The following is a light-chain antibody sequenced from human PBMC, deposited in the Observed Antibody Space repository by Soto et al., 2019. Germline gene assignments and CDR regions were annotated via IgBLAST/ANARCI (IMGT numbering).Light chain of an antibody. J-gene: IGKJ2*01. CDR3: QQYYNTPYT. V-gene: IGKV4-1*01. CDR1: QMVFYRPSIKTY. Sequence: DIVMTKFPDFLAGFLGGGATITGRSSQMVFYRPSIKTYLAWYQQRPGQPPRLLLYWASTRESGVPDRFIGSGSETDFTLTISSLQAGDEAIYHCQQYYNTPYTFGQGTTLEIK. CDR2: WAS.